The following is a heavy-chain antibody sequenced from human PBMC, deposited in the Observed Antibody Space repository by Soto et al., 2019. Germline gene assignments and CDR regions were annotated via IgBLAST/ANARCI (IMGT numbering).Heavy chain of an antibody. CDR2: IYYSGST. J-gene: IGHJ4*02. V-gene: IGHV4-39*01. CDR1: GGSISSTSYY. Sequence: PSETLSLTCTVSGGSISSTSYYWGWIRQPPGKGLEWIGSIYYSGSTYYNPSLKSRVTISVDTSRNQFSLKPSSVTAADTAVYYCARGPLAEADQPGGDDWGQGTLGTFSS. CDR3: ARGPLAEADQPGGDD. D-gene: IGHD6-13*01.